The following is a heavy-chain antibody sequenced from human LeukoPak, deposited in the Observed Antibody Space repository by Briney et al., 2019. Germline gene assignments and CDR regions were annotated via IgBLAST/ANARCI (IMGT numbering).Heavy chain of an antibody. CDR2: IIPIFGTA. J-gene: IGHJ6*03. Sequence: GASAKVSCKASGGTFSSYAISWVRQAPGQGLEWMGGIIPIFGTANYAQKFQGRVTITTDESTSTAYMELSSLRSEDTAVYYCAREGGDGDYYYYYYYMDVWGKGTTVTVSS. V-gene: IGHV1-69*05. D-gene: IGHD4-17*01. CDR1: GGTFSSYA. CDR3: AREGGDGDYYYYYYYMDV.